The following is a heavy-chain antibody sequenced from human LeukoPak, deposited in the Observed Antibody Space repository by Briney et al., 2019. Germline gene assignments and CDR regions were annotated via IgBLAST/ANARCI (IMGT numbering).Heavy chain of an antibody. CDR1: GFTFSSYA. J-gene: IGHJ4*02. D-gene: IGHD2-2*01. CDR3: AKDHSKKGIVVVPATHFDY. CDR2: ISGSGGST. V-gene: IGHV3-23*01. Sequence: EGSLRLSCAASGFTFSSYAMSWVRQAPGKGLEWVSAISGSGGSTYYADSVKGRFTISRDNSKNTLYLQMNSLRAEDTAVYYCAKDHSKKGIVVVPATHFDYWGQGTLVTVSS.